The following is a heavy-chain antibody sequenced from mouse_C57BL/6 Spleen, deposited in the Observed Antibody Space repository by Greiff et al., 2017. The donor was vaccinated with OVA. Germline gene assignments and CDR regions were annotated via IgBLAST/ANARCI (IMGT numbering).Heavy chain of an antibody. CDR2: INPSTGGT. D-gene: IGHD2-5*01. Sequence: VQLQQSGPELVKPGASVKISCKASGYSFTGYYMNWVKQSPEKSLEWIGEINPSTGGTTYNQKFKAKATLTVDKSSSTAYMQLKSLTSEDSAVYYCARSDYSNYEGAWFAYWGQGTLVTVSA. V-gene: IGHV1-42*01. J-gene: IGHJ3*01. CDR1: GYSFTGYY. CDR3: ARSDYSNYEGAWFAY.